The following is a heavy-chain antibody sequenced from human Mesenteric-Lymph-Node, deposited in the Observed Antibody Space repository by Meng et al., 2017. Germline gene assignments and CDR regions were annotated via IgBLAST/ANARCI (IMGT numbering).Heavy chain of an antibody. CDR3: ARGGWSLDY. CDR2: IYYSEST. V-gene: IGHV4-59*08. D-gene: IGHD2-15*01. Sequence: QVQLQESGPGLVKPSETLSLTCTGSGGSISSYYWSWIRQPPGKGLEWIGYIYYSESTNYNPSLKSRVTISVDTSKNQFSLNLSSVTAADTAVYYCARGGWSLDYWGQGTLVTVSS. CDR1: GGSISSYY. J-gene: IGHJ4*02.